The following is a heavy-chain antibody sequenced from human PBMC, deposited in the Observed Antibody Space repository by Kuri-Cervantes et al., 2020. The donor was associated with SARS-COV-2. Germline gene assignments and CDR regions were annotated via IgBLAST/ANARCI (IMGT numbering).Heavy chain of an antibody. Sequence: GGSLRLSCSASGFTFSSYAMHWVRQAPGKGLEYVSAISSNGGSTYYADSVKGRFTISRDNSKNTLYLQMNSLRAEDTAVYYCARDRSSYYDPRRPIDQGDYWGQGTLVTVSS. V-gene: IGHV3-64*04. J-gene: IGHJ4*02. CDR1: GFTFSSYA. CDR2: ISSNGGST. D-gene: IGHD3-22*01. CDR3: ARDRSSYYDPRRPIDQGDY.